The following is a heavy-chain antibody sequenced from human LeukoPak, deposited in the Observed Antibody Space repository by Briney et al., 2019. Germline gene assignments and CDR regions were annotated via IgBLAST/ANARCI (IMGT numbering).Heavy chain of an antibody. Sequence: PSETLSLTCTVSGASMSNYYWSWIRQPPGKGLEWIGHFYYSGSTNYNLSLRSRVTISVDSSKNQFSLKLSSVTAADTAVYYCARQEGSSWYFHYMDVWGRGTTVTVSS. V-gene: IGHV4-59*08. CDR2: FYYSGST. J-gene: IGHJ6*03. CDR3: ARQEGSSWYFHYMDV. CDR1: GASMSNYY. D-gene: IGHD6-13*01.